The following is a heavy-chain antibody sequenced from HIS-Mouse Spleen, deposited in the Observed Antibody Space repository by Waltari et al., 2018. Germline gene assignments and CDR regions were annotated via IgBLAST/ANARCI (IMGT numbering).Heavy chain of an antibody. Sequence: QLQLQESGPGLVKPSETLSLPCTVAGGSISSRSYYLGWIRQPPGKGLEWIGSIYYSGSTYYNPSLKSRVTISVDTSKNQFSLKLSSVTAADTAVYYCAREIPYSSSWYDWYFDLWGRGTLVTVSS. CDR1: GGSISSRSYY. CDR2: IYYSGST. D-gene: IGHD6-13*01. J-gene: IGHJ2*01. V-gene: IGHV4-39*07. CDR3: AREIPYSSSWYDWYFDL.